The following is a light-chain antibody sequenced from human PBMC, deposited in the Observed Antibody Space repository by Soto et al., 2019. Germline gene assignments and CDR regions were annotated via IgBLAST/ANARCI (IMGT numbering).Light chain of an antibody. J-gene: IGLJ1*01. Sequence: VLTQPASVSGSPGQSITISCTGTSSDVGGYNYVSWYQQHPGRAPKLLIYEVNNRPSGVSNRFSGSKSGNTASLTISGLQAEDEADYYCNSYKSSTNYVFGTGTKVTVL. CDR3: NSYKSSTNYV. CDR2: EVN. V-gene: IGLV2-14*01. CDR1: SSDVGGYNY.